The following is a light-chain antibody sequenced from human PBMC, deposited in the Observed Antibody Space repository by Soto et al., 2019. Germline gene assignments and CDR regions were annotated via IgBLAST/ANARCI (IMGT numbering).Light chain of an antibody. Sequence: QSLLTQPPSVSGAPGQRVTISCTASSSNIGAGYDVHWYQQLPGTAPKLLIYGNTNRPSGVPDRFSGSKSGTSASLAITGLQAEDEADYYCQSYDSSLSAWVFGGGTKVTVL. CDR1: SSNIGAGYD. CDR3: QSYDSSLSAWV. J-gene: IGLJ3*02. V-gene: IGLV1-40*01. CDR2: GNT.